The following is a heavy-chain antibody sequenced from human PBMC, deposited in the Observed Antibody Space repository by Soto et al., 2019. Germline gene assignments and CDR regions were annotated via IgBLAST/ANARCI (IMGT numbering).Heavy chain of an antibody. CDR3: AKVRSEVVVAAINY. D-gene: IGHD2-15*01. V-gene: IGHV3-23*01. CDR2: ISGSASST. J-gene: IGHJ4*02. Sequence: EVQLLESGGGLVQPGGSLRLSCAASGFNFSSYAMTWVRQAPGKGLEWVSGISGSASSTYYIDSVKGRFTVSRDNSKNTLDLQMNSLRAEDTALYYCAKVRSEVVVAAINYWGQGILVTVSS. CDR1: GFNFSSYA.